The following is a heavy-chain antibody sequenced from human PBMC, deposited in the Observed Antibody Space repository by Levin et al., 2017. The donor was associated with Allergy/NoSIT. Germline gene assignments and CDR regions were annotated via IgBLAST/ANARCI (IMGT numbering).Heavy chain of an antibody. J-gene: IGHJ2*01. CDR2: ISGSGGST. Sequence: AGGSLRLSCAASGFTFSSYAMSWVRQAPGKGLEWVSAISGSGGSTYYADSVKGRFTISRDNSKNTLYLQMNSLRAEDTAVYYCASPKEAYCGGDCPRYFDLWGRGTLVTVSS. D-gene: IGHD2-21*02. CDR3: ASPKEAYCGGDCPRYFDL. V-gene: IGHV3-23*01. CDR1: GFTFSSYA.